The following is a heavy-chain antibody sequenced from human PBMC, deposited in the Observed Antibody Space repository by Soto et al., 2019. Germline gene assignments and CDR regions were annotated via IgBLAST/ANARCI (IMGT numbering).Heavy chain of an antibody. CDR3: AKEMASAGTPRFDY. CDR1: GFTFTSYA. J-gene: IGHJ4*02. D-gene: IGHD6-13*01. CDR2: ISVRDGDT. V-gene: IGHV3-23*01. Sequence: EVQLLESGGGLVQRGGSLKLSCAASGFTFTSYAMSWVRQAPGKGLEWVSGISVRDGDTFYADSVKGRFMISRDNPKNTLYLQMNSLGAEDTAVYYCAKEMASAGTPRFDYWGQGILVTVSS.